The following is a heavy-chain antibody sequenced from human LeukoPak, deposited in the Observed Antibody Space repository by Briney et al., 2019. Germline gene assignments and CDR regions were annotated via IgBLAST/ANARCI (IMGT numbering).Heavy chain of an antibody. Sequence: GGSLRLSCAASGFTFSSYSMSWVRQAPGKGLEWVSVISGSGTNTYYADSVKGRFTISRDNSKNTLYLQMNSLRAEDTALYYCVKHSAPVLAAARFDYWGQGNLVTVSS. D-gene: IGHD2-2*01. V-gene: IGHV3-23*01. CDR1: GFTFSSYS. CDR2: ISGSGTNT. J-gene: IGHJ4*02. CDR3: VKHSAPVLAAARFDY.